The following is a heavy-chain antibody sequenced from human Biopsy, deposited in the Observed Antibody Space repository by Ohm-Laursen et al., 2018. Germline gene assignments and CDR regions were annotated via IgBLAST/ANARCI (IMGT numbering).Heavy chain of an antibody. Sequence: PSDTLSLTCAVFGKTFSDYQWSWIRQPPGKGLEWIGQINQAGTTNYNPSLKSRVSISADASKYEFSLRLTSVTAADTAVYFCGNEVYGRDYWGLGARVTVSS. CDR1: GKTFSDYQ. D-gene: IGHD4-17*01. J-gene: IGHJ4*02. CDR3: GNEVYGRDY. V-gene: IGHV4-34*08. CDR2: INQAGTT.